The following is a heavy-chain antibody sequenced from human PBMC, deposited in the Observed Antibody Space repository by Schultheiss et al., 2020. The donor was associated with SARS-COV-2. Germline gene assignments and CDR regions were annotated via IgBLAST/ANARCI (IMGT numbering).Heavy chain of an antibody. D-gene: IGHD2-15*01. Sequence: GGSLRLSCTASGFTFSGSAMHWVRQAPGKGLEWVAVISYDGSNKYYADSVKGRFTISRDDSKNTLSLQMNSLRTEDTAVYYCARGHSRMKDEHYFYYMDVWGKGTTVTVSS. CDR2: ISYDGSNK. V-gene: IGHV3-30*04. J-gene: IGHJ6*03. CDR3: ARGHSRMKDEHYFYYMDV. CDR1: GFTFSGSA.